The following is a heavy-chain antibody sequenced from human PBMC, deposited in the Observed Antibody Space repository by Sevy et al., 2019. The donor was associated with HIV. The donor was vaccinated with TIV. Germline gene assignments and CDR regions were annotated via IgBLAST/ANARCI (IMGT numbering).Heavy chain of an antibody. CDR2: FFYSEVS. J-gene: IGHJ4*02. D-gene: IGHD5-12*01. CDR3: AGPHTEYSGYDYES. V-gene: IGHV4-39*01. Sequence: SETLSLTCTVSGDSISGSTSFWGWIRQPPGKGLEWIGSFFYSEVSYYNPSLKSRLTMSVDTSRNQFALTLRTVTAADTAIYYCAGPHTEYSGYDYESWGQGILVTVSS. CDR1: GDSISGSTSF.